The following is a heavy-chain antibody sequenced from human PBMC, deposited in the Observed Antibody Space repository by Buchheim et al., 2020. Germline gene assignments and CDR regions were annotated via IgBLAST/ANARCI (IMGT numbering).Heavy chain of an antibody. D-gene: IGHD6-19*01. V-gene: IGHV3-33*01. J-gene: IGHJ4*02. CDR2: IWYDGSNK. CDR3: AREASGWYPYFDY. CDR1: GFTFSSYG. Sequence: QVQLVESGGGVVQPGRSLRLSCAASGFTFSSYGMHWVRQAPGKGLEWVAVIWYDGSNKYYADSVKGGFTISRDNSKNTLYLQMNSLRAEDTAVYYCAREASGWYPYFDYWGQGTL.